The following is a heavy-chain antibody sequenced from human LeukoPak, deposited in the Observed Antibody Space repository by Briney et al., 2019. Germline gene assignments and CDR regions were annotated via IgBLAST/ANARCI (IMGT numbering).Heavy chain of an antibody. J-gene: IGHJ4*02. CDR1: GFTFSSYS. CDR2: ISSSNSYI. Sequence: GESLKISCAASGFTFSSYSMNWVRQAPGKGLEWVSSISSSNSYIYYADSVKGRFTISRDNAKNSLYLQMNSLRAEDTAVYYCARGYSSNWFDYWGQGTLVTVSS. CDR3: ARGYSSNWFDY. V-gene: IGHV3-21*01. D-gene: IGHD6-13*01.